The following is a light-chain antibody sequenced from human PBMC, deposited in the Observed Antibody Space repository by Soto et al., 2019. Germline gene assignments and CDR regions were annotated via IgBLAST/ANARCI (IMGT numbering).Light chain of an antibody. CDR1: QSVSSY. V-gene: IGKV3D-20*01. CDR2: DSS. CDR3: QQYGNSPQIT. J-gene: IGKJ5*01. Sequence: IVLTQSPATLSLSPGERATLSCGASQSVSSYLAWYQQKPGLAPRLVIYDSSIRATGIPDRFSGSGSGTDFTLTIGRLEPEDFAMYFCQQYGNSPQITFGQGTRLEIK.